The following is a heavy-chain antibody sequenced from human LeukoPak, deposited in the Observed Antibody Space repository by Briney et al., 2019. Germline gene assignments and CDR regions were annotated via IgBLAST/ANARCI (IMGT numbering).Heavy chain of an antibody. J-gene: IGHJ4*02. CDR3: ARGAAGQDCGGDCSLDY. Sequence: ASVKASCKASGHTFNSYGISWVRQAPGQGLEWMGWISGYNGNTKYVQKFQGRVTMTRDTSTSTVYMELSSLRSEDTAVYYCARGAAGQDCGGDCSLDYWGQGTLVTVSS. CDR1: GHTFNSYG. V-gene: IGHV1-18*01. CDR2: ISGYNGNT. D-gene: IGHD2-21*02.